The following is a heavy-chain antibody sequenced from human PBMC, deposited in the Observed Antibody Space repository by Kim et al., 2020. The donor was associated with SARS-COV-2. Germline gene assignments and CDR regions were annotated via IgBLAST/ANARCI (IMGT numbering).Heavy chain of an antibody. CDR3: VRENSAFDI. J-gene: IGHJ3*02. CDR2: ITYDGTNR. V-gene: IGHV3-30*04. Sequence: GGSLRLSCAASGFSIRTYAMHWVRQAPGKGLEWVADITYDGTNRYYTDSVKGRFTISRDKSQNTLSLQMDSLRPEDTAVYYCVRENSAFDIWGQGTMVTVSS. CDR1: GFSIRTYA.